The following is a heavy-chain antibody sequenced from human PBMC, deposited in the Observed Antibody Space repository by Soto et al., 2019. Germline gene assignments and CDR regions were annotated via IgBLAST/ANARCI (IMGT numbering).Heavy chain of an antibody. CDR2: IYHSGST. CDR3: ARGDYYDSSGYHHLWWFDP. Sequence: SETLSLTCAVSGGSISSGGYSWSWIRQPPGKGLEWIGYIYHSGSTYYNPSLKSRVTISVDRSKNQFSLKLSSVTAADTAVYYCARGDYYDSSGYHHLWWFDPWGQGTLVTVS. J-gene: IGHJ5*02. CDR1: GGSISSGGYS. V-gene: IGHV4-30-2*01. D-gene: IGHD3-22*01.